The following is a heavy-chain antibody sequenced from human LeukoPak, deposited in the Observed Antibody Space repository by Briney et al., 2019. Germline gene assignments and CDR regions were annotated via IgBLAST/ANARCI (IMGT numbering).Heavy chain of an antibody. CDR3: AKDSSAYSGSYYDY. CDR2: IWYDGSNK. D-gene: IGHD1-26*01. V-gene: IGHV3-33*06. CDR1: GFIFSSHG. Sequence: GRSLRLSCAASGFIFSSHGMRWVRQSPGKGLEWVAVIWYDGSNKYYADSVKGRLTISRDNSKNTVYLQMNSLRAEDTAIYYCAKDSSAYSGSYYDYWGQGTLVTVSS. J-gene: IGHJ4*02.